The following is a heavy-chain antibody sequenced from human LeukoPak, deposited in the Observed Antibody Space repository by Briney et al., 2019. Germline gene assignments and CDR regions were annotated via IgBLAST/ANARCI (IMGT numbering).Heavy chain of an antibody. D-gene: IGHD3-16*01. Sequence: PGGSRRFSCETSGLTFSSIWMSWVRQAPGKGLKWVANIKHDGSETNYVDSVKGRFTISRDNAKNSLHLQMNSLRVEDTAVYYCAKNGGPHGMDVWGQGTTVTVSS. CDR3: AKNGGPHGMDV. CDR2: IKHDGSET. CDR1: GLTFSSIW. V-gene: IGHV3-7*02. J-gene: IGHJ6*02.